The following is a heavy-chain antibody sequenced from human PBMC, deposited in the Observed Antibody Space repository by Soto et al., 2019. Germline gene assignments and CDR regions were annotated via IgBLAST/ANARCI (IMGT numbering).Heavy chain of an antibody. CDR1: GYIFVNYG. D-gene: IGHD3-16*02. J-gene: IGHJ6*02. CDR2: ISPYSGNT. Sequence: QVPLVQSGDEVRKPGSSVKVSCKASGYIFVNYGIAWVRQAPGQGLGWMGWISPYSGNTHYASKVQGRITMTINTSTGTANMDLASMTSDATAVYYCAMVDKFVTPTPQDVWGQGTT. V-gene: IGHV1-18*01. CDR3: AMVDKFVTPTPQDV.